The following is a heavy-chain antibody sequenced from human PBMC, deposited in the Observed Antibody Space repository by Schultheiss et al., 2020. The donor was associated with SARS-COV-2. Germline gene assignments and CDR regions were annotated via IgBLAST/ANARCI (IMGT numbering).Heavy chain of an antibody. CDR3: ASEVGEGGDYYYYYGMDV. D-gene: IGHD1-26*01. J-gene: IGHJ6*02. CDR1: GGSFSGYY. V-gene: IGHV4-4*08. Sequence: SETLSLTCAVYGGSFSGYYWSWIRQPPGKGLEWIGYIYNSGSTNYNPSLKSRVTISVDTSKNQFSLKLSSVTAADTAVYYCASEVGEGGDYYYYYGMDVWGQGTTVTVSS. CDR2: IYNSGST.